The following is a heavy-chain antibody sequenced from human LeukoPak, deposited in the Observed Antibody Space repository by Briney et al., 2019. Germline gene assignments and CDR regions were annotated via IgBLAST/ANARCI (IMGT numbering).Heavy chain of an antibody. CDR2: INPNSGGT. D-gene: IGHD3-10*01. CDR1: GYTFTGYY. CDR3: ARDWNYYGSGSYPDY. V-gene: IGHV1-2*02. Sequence: GASVKVSCKASGYTFTGYYMHWVRQAPGQGLEWMGWINPNSGGTNYAQKVQGRVTMTRDTSISTAYMELSRLRSDDTAVYYCARDWNYYGSGSYPDYWGQGTLVTVSS. J-gene: IGHJ4*02.